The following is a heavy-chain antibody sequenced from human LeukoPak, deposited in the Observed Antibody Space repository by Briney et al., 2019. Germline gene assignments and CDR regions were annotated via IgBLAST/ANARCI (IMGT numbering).Heavy chain of an antibody. CDR3: ARGYVDTAMVFLDY. CDR2: ISGSGGST. Sequence: GALRLSCAASGFTFSSYAMSWVRQAPGKGLEWVSAISGSGGSTYYADSVKGRFTISRDNSKNTLYLQMNSLRAEDTAVYYCARGYVDTAMVFLDYWGQGTLVTVSS. V-gene: IGHV3-23*01. CDR1: GFTFSSYA. D-gene: IGHD5-18*01. J-gene: IGHJ4*02.